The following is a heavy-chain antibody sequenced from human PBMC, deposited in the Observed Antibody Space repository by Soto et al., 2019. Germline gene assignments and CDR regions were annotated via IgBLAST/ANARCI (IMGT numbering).Heavy chain of an antibody. D-gene: IGHD3-10*01. CDR3: ATFLTYYYGSGSLRSINWFDP. Sequence: GASVKVSCKVSGYTLTELSMHWVRQAPGKGLEWMGGFDPEDGETIYAQKFQGRVTMTEDTSTDTAYMELSSLRSEDTAVYYCATFLTYYYGSGSLRSINWFDPWGQGTLVTVSS. CDR2: FDPEDGET. CDR1: GYTLTELS. J-gene: IGHJ5*02. V-gene: IGHV1-24*01.